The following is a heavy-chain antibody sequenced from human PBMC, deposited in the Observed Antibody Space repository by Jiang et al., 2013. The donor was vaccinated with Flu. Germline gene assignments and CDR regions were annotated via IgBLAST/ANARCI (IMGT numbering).Heavy chain of an antibody. Sequence: QSGAEVKKPGASLKISCTASGYSFSGQYLHWVRQAPGQGLEWMALINPGGGGTSYGQKFQGRVTMTRDTSTSTVYLELSSLTSEDTAVYYCARTKSCGGVCYYFDLWGQGTLVTVAS. D-gene: IGHD2-21*02. CDR1: GYSFSGQY. CDR3: ARTKSCGGVCYYFDL. CDR2: INPGGGGT. V-gene: IGHV1-46*01. J-gene: IGHJ4*02.